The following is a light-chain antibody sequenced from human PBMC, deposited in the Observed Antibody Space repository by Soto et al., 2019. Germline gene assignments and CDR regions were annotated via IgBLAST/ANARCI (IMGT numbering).Light chain of an antibody. CDR3: QQRSNGQVT. Sequence: EIVMTQSPATLSVSPGERATLSCRASQSVSSNLAWYQQKPGQAPRLLIYGASTRATGIPARFSGSGSGTEFTLTISSLEPEDFAVYYCQQRSNGQVTFGGGTKVDIK. J-gene: IGKJ4*01. CDR2: GAS. V-gene: IGKV3-15*01. CDR1: QSVSSN.